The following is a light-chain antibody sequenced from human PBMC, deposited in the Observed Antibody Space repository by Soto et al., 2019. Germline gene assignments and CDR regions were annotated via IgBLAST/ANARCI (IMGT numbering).Light chain of an antibody. Sequence: EIVMTQSPATLSVSPGERATLSCRASQSVSSNLAWYQQKPGQTPRLLISGASTRATGIPARFSGSGSGTEFTRTISSLQSGDFAVYYCQQYHTWPPGTFGQGTKVDIK. CDR2: GAS. CDR1: QSVSSN. CDR3: QQYHTWPPGT. V-gene: IGKV3-15*01. J-gene: IGKJ1*01.